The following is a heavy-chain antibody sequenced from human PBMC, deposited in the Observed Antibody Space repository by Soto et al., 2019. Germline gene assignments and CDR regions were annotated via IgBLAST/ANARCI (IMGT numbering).Heavy chain of an antibody. CDR1: GFIFSSYG. CDR3: ARDQPPALYYFDY. J-gene: IGHJ4*02. V-gene: IGHV3-33*01. CDR2: IWYDGSNK. Sequence: EVSLRLSCEAAGFIFSSYGMHWVRQAQGKGLEWVAVIWYDGSNKYYADSVKGRFTISRDNSKNTLYLQMNSLRAEDTAVYYCARDQPPALYYFDYWGQGTLVTVSS. D-gene: IGHD2-15*01.